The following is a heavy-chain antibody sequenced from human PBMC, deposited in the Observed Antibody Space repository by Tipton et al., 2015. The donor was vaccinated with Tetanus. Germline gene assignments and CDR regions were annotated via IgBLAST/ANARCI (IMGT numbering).Heavy chain of an antibody. V-gene: IGHV1-69*01. J-gene: IGHJ4*02. CDR3: ARDYFGSGSYYFFDH. D-gene: IGHD3-10*01. CDR1: GGTFTNYA. Sequence: QLVQSGPEVKKPGSSVKVSCKASGGTFTNYALSWVRQAPGQGLEWVGGITPIFGTTNSAPKFQGRVTVTADESTNTAYMELSSLRSEDTAVYYCARDYFGSGSYYFFDHWGQGTLVTVSS. CDR2: ITPIFGTT.